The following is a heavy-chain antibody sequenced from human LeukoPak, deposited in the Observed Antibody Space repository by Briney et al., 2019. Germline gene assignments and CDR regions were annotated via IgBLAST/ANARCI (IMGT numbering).Heavy chain of an antibody. Sequence: SETLSLTCTVSGGSVSSPSYYWGWIRQSPGKGLEWIGSIYYSGTTQDNPSLMSRVTISVDTSKNQFSLKLTSVTAADTSVYYCVRQYYDILTGYSDLFDIWGPGTKVIVSS. D-gene: IGHD3-9*01. J-gene: IGHJ3*02. V-gene: IGHV4-39*01. CDR3: VRQYYDILTGYSDLFDI. CDR2: IYYSGTT. CDR1: GGSVSSPSYY.